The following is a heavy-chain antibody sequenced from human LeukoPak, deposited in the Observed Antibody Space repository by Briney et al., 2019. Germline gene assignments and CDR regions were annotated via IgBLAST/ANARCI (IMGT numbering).Heavy chain of an antibody. J-gene: IGHJ6*03. CDR2: INSDGSST. D-gene: IGHD2-15*01. CDR1: GFTFSSYW. CDR3: ARDGVVHPDYMDV. Sequence: GGSLRLSRAASGFTFSSYWMHWVRQAPGKGLVWVSRINSDGSSTSYADSVKGRFTISRDNAKNTLYLQMNSLRAEDTAVYYCARDGVVHPDYMDVWGKGTTVTVSS. V-gene: IGHV3-74*01.